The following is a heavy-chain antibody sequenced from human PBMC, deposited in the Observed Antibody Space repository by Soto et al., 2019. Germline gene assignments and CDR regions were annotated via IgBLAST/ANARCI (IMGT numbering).Heavy chain of an antibody. D-gene: IGHD2-2*01. J-gene: IGHJ3*02. V-gene: IGHV3-49*03. CDR2: IRSKAYGGTT. CDR3: ARPQGYCISTSCPAHDAFDI. Sequence: GGSLGLSCTASGFTFGDYAMSWFRQAPGKGLEWVGFIRSKAYGGTTEYAASVKGRFTISRDDSKSIAYLQMNSLKTEDTAVYYCARPQGYCISTSCPAHDAFDIWGQGTMVTVSS. CDR1: GFTFGDYA.